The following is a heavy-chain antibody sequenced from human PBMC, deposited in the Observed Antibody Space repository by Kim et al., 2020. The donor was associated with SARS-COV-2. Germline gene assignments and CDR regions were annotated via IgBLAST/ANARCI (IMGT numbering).Heavy chain of an antibody. CDR1: GYTFTGYY. D-gene: IGHD4-17*01. V-gene: IGHV1-2*02. CDR3: ARDLRDYGDYGGP. CDR2: INPNSGGT. Sequence: ASVKVSCKASGYTFTGYYMHWVRQAPGQGLEWMGWINPNSGGTNYAQKFQGRVTMTRDTSISTAYMELSRLTSDDTAVYYCARDLRDYGDYGGPWGQGTLVTVSS. J-gene: IGHJ5*02.